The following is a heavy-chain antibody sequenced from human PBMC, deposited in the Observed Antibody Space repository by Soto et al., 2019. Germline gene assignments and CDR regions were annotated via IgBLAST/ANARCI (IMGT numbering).Heavy chain of an antibody. Sequence: VSCKASGGTFSSYGISWVRQAPGLGLEWMGGIIPLFGTANYAQKFQGRVTITADESTSTVYMELSSLRSEDTAVYYCATCLISRFTARYWFDPWGQGTLVTVSS. CDR1: GGTFSSYG. D-gene: IGHD3-16*01. CDR3: ATCLISRFTARYWFDP. V-gene: IGHV1-69*01. CDR2: IIPLFGTA. J-gene: IGHJ5*02.